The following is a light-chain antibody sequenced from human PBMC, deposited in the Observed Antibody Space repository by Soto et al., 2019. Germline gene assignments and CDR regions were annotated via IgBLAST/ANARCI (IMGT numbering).Light chain of an antibody. CDR1: RSLQTW. Sequence: IQMPQSPSTLSASVGDRVTITCRASRSLQTWLAWYQQKPGKVPKLLIYQASSLQNGVPARFIGSGSGTEFTLTISSLQPDDVATYYCQQYTCLWTFGPGTKV. V-gene: IGKV1-5*03. CDR3: QQYTCLWT. CDR2: QAS. J-gene: IGKJ1*01.